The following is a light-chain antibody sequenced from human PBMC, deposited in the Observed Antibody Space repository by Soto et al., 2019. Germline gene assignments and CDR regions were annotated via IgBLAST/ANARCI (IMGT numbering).Light chain of an antibody. CDR3: CSYAGSRVG. CDR1: SSDVGGYNS. V-gene: IGLV2-11*01. CDR2: DVT. Sequence: QSALTQPRSVSGSPGQSVTISCTGTSSDVGGYNSVSWYQHHPGKAPKLMIYDVTKRPSGVPDRFSGSKSGNTASLTISGRQAEEEADYYCCSYAGSRVGFGGGTKLTV. J-gene: IGLJ2*01.